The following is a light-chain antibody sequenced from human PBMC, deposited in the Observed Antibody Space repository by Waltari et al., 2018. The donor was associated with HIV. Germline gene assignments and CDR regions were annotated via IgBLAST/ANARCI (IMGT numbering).Light chain of an antibody. Sequence: DIQLTQSPSSLSASVGDRVTITCRAGQGISNSLAWYQQKPGQAPKVLLQGGSRLESGVPSRFSGSGSGTDYTLTISSLQPEDFATYYCQQYHRGPLTFGGGTKVEIK. V-gene: IGKV1-NL1*01. J-gene: IGKJ4*01. CDR3: QQYHRGPLT. CDR2: GGS. CDR1: QGISNS.